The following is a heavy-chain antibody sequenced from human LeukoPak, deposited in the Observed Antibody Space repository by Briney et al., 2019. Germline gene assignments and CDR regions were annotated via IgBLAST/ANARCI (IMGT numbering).Heavy chain of an antibody. D-gene: IGHD3-22*01. J-gene: IGHJ4*02. CDR1: GYTFTSYY. CDR2: INPSGGST. V-gene: IGHV1-46*01. CDR3: ARDLTDEYYYDSSLDY. Sequence: ASVKVSCKASGYTFTSYYMHWVRQAPGQGLERMGIINPSGGSTSYAQKFQGRVTMTRDMSTSTVYMELSSLRSEDTAVYYCARDLTDEYYYDSSLDYWGQGTLVTVSS.